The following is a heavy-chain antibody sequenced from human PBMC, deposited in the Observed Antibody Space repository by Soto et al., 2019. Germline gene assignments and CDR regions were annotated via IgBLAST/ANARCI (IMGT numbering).Heavy chain of an antibody. CDR3: ARDLYSYGYIDFDY. D-gene: IGHD5-18*01. V-gene: IGHV1-69*13. CDR1: GGTFSSYA. Sequence: SVKVSCKASGGTFSSYAISWVRQAPGQGLEWMGGIIPIFGTANYAQKFQGRVTITADESTSTAYMELSSLRSEDTAVYYCARDLYSYGYIDFDYWGQGTQVTVSS. J-gene: IGHJ4*02. CDR2: IIPIFGTA.